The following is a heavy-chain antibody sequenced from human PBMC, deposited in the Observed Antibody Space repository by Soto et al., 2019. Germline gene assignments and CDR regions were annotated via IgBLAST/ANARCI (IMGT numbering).Heavy chain of an antibody. CDR3: AKSPFSLPLGTLLHYFAS. Sequence: QVHLQESGPGLVKPSETLSLTCTVSGASIRSTYWSWIRQSPGKGLEWIGYIYYSGTTNYNPSLKNPATISVDTSKNHLSLYLTSVTAADPAVYYCAKSPFSLPLGTLLHYFASWGQGPLVTASS. D-gene: IGHD7-27*01. V-gene: IGHV4-59*01. CDR2: IYYSGTT. CDR1: GASIRSTY. J-gene: IGHJ4*02.